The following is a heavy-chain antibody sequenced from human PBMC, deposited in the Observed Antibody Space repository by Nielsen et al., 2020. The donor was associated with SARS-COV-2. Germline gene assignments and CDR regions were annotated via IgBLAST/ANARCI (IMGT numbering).Heavy chain of an antibody. CDR3: AKSKGQPGYSNGGYFDY. D-gene: IGHD6-19*01. Sequence: GGSLRLSCAASGFTFSGYAMSWARQAPGKGLEWVSAISGNGGSTYYADSVKGRFTISRDNSKNTLYLQMNSLRAEDTAVYYCAKSKGQPGYSNGGYFDYWGQGTLVTVSS. V-gene: IGHV3-23*01. CDR1: GFTFSGYA. CDR2: ISGNGGST. J-gene: IGHJ4*02.